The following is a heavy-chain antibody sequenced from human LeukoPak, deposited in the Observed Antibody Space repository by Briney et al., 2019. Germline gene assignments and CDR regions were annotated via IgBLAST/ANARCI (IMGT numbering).Heavy chain of an antibody. J-gene: IGHJ4*02. Sequence: GGSLRLSCAASGLTFSSHTMNWVRQAPGKGLEYISSVTNGGTTYYADSVKGRFTISRDNSKSTLYLQVNSLRAEDTAVYYCARDLAAAGDYWGQGTLVTVSS. D-gene: IGHD6-13*01. CDR1: GLTFSSHT. CDR2: VTNGGTT. V-gene: IGHV3-23*01. CDR3: ARDLAAAGDY.